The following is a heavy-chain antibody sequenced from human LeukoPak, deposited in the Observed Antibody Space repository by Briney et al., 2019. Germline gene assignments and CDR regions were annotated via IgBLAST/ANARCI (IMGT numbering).Heavy chain of an antibody. V-gene: IGHV3-74*01. J-gene: IGHJ4*02. CDR1: GFTFGSPW. Sequence: GGSLRLSCAASGFTFGSPWMHWVRQAPGKGLVWVSRINSDGSATAYADSVKGRFTISRDNAENTLYLQMNSLRAEDTAVCYCARGTAGYHSSYFDYWGQGTLVTVSS. D-gene: IGHD3-16*02. CDR3: ARGTAGYHSSYFDY. CDR2: INSDGSAT.